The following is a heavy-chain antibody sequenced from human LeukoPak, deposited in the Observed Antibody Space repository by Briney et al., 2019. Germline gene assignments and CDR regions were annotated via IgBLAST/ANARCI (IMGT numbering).Heavy chain of an antibody. CDR3: ARDSGYDSDAFAI. J-gene: IGHJ3*02. CDR2: IYHSGST. V-gene: IGHV4-30-2*01. D-gene: IGHD5-12*01. Sequence: PSETLSLTCAVSGGSISSGGYSWSWIRQPPGKGLEWIGYIYHSGSTYYNPSLKSRVTISVDRCKNQFSLKLSSVTAADTAVYYCARDSGYDSDAFAIWGQGTVVTVSS. CDR1: GGSISSGGYS.